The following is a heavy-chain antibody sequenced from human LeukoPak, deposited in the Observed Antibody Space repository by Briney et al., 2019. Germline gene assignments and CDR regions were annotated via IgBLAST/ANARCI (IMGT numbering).Heavy chain of an antibody. J-gene: IGHJ4*02. CDR2: IRFDGSEI. CDR3: ATRNNFEY. CDR1: GFTSFSGHW. V-gene: IGHV3-7*01. Sequence: GGSLRLSRTVSGFTSFSGHWMNWVRQAPGKGLEWVANIRFDGSEIGYGDSVEGRFIISRDNSKNSLYLQMNSLRAEDTAVYYCATRNNFEYWGQGTLVTVSS.